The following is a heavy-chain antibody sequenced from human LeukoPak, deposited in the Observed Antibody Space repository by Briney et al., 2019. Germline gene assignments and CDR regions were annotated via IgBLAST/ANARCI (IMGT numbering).Heavy chain of an antibody. V-gene: IGHV3-7*05. D-gene: IGHD3-10*01. Sequence: GGSLRLSCAASGFSFSSYWMNWVRQGPGKGLEWVANIKQDGSEKYYVDSVKGRFTTSRDNAKNSMYLQMNSLRAEDTAVYYCARGGAEWFEESRGDYWGQGTLVTVSS. CDR1: GFSFSSYW. CDR3: ARGGAEWFEESRGDY. CDR2: IKQDGSEK. J-gene: IGHJ4*02.